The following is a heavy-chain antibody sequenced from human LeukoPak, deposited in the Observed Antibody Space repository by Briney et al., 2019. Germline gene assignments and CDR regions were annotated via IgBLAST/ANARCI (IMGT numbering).Heavy chain of an antibody. CDR2: ISSSSSYI. J-gene: IGHJ3*02. CDR1: GFTFSSYS. CDR3: ARDTFSGYANDAFDI. V-gene: IGHV3-21*01. Sequence: GGSLRLSCAASGFTFSSYSMNWVRQAPGKGLECVSSISSSSSYIYYADSVKGRFTISRDNAKNSLYLQMNSLRAEDTAVYYCARDTFSGYANDAFDIWGQGTMVTVSS. D-gene: IGHD5-12*01.